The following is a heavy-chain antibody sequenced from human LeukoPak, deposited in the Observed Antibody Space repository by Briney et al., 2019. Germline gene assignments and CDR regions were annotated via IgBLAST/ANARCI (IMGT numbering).Heavy chain of an antibody. CDR1: SGSISTTIHY. Sequence: SETLSLTCTVSSGSISTTIHYWGWIRQPPGKGLEWIGNIYSGGITHYSPSLKSRVTISVDTSKNQFSLKLSSVTAADTAVYYCARGEKRIRGAPPQYYYYYYMDVWGKGTTVTVSS. CDR3: ARGEKRIRGAPPQYYYYYYMDV. J-gene: IGHJ6*03. V-gene: IGHV4-39*07. D-gene: IGHD3-10*01. CDR2: IYSGGIT.